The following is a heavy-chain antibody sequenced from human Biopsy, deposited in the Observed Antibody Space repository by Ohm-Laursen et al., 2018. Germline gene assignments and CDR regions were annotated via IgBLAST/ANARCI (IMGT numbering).Heavy chain of an antibody. CDR2: ISNSGNT. Sequence: TLSLTCVVSGDSINRSYWIWIRQPPGKGLEGIGFISNSGNTNYNPSLKSRVTISGDTSKNQISLKLGSVTVADTAVFYCARRGSGGRSFDYWGQGSLVTVSS. V-gene: IGHV4-59*08. CDR3: ARRGSGGRSFDY. J-gene: IGHJ4*02. CDR1: GDSINRSY. D-gene: IGHD2-15*01.